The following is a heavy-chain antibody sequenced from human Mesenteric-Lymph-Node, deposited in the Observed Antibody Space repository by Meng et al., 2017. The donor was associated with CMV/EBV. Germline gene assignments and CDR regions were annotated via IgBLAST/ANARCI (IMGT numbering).Heavy chain of an antibody. CDR1: SSSGGND. D-gene: IGHD3-22*01. J-gene: IGHJ4*02. Sequence: SSSGGNDWNWIRQQPGKGLEWIGYIFYSGSTYHNPSLKSRVSMSIDTSKNQFSLKLSSVTAADTAVYYCARASAYYDSSGSRLVDYWGQGTLVTVSS. CDR3: ARASAYYDSSGSRLVDY. CDR2: IFYSGST. V-gene: IGHV4-31*02.